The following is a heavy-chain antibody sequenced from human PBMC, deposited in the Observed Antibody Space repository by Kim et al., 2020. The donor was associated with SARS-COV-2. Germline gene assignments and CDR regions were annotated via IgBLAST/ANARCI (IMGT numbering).Heavy chain of an antibody. V-gene: IGHV1-3*01. CDR1: GYTFTRYA. D-gene: IGHD2-8*01. Sequence: ASVKVSCKASGYTFTRYAVHWVRQAPGQRLEWMGWINARNGDTKYSQKFQVRVTITRDTSASTAYMELSSLRSEDTAVYYCARGESNGDGFEIWGRGTMVTVSS. CDR3: ARGESNGDGFEI. J-gene: IGHJ3*02. CDR2: INARNGDT.